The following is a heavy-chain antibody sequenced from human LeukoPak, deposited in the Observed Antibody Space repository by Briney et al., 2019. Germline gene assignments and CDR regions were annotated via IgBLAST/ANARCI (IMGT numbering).Heavy chain of an antibody. CDR1: GFTFSTHT. Sequence: GGSLRLSCAASGFTFSTHTMNWVRQAPGKGLELVSIIYSGGSTIYGDSVKGRFTISRDNSKNTLFLHMNSLRAEDTAVYYCARNMGDWGRAFDFWGQGTMVNVSS. D-gene: IGHD7-27*01. CDR2: IYSGGST. J-gene: IGHJ3*01. CDR3: ARNMGDWGRAFDF. V-gene: IGHV3-53*01.